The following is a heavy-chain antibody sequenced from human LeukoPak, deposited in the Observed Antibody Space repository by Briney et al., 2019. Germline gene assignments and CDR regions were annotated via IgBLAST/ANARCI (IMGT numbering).Heavy chain of an antibody. CDR1: GGSISSSSYY. J-gene: IGHJ4*02. CDR3: ARHQVSLYDILTGYDY. Sequence: PSGTLSLTCTVSGGSISSSSYYWGWIRQPPGKGLEWIGSIYYSGSTYYNPSLKSRVTISVDTSKNQFSLKLSSVSAADTAVYYCARHQVSLYDILTGYDYWGQGTLVTVSS. D-gene: IGHD3-9*01. V-gene: IGHV4-39*01. CDR2: IYYSGST.